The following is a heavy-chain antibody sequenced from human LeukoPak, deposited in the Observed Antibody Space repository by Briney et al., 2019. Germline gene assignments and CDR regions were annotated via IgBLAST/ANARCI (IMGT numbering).Heavy chain of an antibody. V-gene: IGHV1-18*01. CDR1: GYTFTSYG. J-gene: IGHJ3*02. CDR3: ARGGDMRVVGAFDI. D-gene: IGHD3-22*01. CDR2: ISAYNGNT. Sequence: EASVKVSCKASGYTFTSYGINWVRQAPGQGLEWMGWISAYNGNTNYAQKLQGRVTMTRDTSTSTVYMELRSLRSDDTALYCCARGGDMRVVGAFDIWGQGTMVTVSS.